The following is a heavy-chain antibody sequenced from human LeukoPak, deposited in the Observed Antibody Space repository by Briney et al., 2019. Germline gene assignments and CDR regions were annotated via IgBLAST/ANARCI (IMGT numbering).Heavy chain of an antibody. V-gene: IGHV3-23*01. D-gene: IGHD3-9*01. Sequence: PGGSLRLSCAASGFTFSSYAMSWVRQAPGKGLEWVSAISGSGGSTYYADSVKGRFTISRDNSKNTLYLQMNSLRAEDTAVYYCAKDRLDYDILTGYRGVDYWGQGILVTVSS. J-gene: IGHJ4*02. CDR3: AKDRLDYDILTGYRGVDY. CDR1: GFTFSSYA. CDR2: ISGSGGST.